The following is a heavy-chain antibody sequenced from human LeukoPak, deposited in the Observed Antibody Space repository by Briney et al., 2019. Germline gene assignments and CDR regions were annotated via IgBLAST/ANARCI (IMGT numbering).Heavy chain of an antibody. V-gene: IGHV2-5*02. CDR1: GFSLRTRGGG. D-gene: IGHD2-15*01. J-gene: IGHJ4*02. CDR2: IYWGDDK. Sequence: SGPTLVNPTQTLTLTCTFSGFSLRTRGGGVGWIRQPPGKALEWLSLIYWGDDKRYSPSLKSRLTITKDTSKNQVVLTMTNMDPVDTATYYCAHRFTYGYCSGGSCYSAPFDYWGQGTLVTVSS. CDR3: AHRFTYGYCSGGSCYSAPFDY.